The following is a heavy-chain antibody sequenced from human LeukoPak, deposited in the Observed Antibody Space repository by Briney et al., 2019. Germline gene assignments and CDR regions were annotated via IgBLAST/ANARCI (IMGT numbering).Heavy chain of an antibody. Sequence: GGSLRLSCAASGFTFSSYGMHWVRQAPGKGLEWVAVISYDGSNKYYADSVKGRFTTSRDNSKNTLYLQMNSLRAEDTAVYYCAKDLAAGTGYWGQGTLVTVSS. CDR1: GFTFSSYG. CDR3: AKDLAAGTGY. D-gene: IGHD6-13*01. CDR2: ISYDGSNK. V-gene: IGHV3-30*18. J-gene: IGHJ4*02.